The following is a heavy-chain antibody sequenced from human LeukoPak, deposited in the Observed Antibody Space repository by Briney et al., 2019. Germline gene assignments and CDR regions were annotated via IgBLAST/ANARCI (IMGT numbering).Heavy chain of an antibody. D-gene: IGHD1-26*01. CDR1: GFTFSSYG. CDR2: ISYDGSNK. J-gene: IGHJ4*02. Sequence: PGGSLRLSCAASGFTFSSYGMHWVRQAPGKGLEWVAVISYDGSNKYYADSVRGRFTISRDNSKNTLYVQMNSLRDEDTALYYCAKDQRWESPHYLDSWGQGTLVTVSS. V-gene: IGHV3-30*18. CDR3: AKDQRWESPHYLDS.